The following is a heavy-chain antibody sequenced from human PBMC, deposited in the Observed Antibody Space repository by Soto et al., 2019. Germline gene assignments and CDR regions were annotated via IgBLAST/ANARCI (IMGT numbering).Heavy chain of an antibody. CDR2: INHSGST. CDR3: ARGVREAVVVVAATPFDY. D-gene: IGHD2-15*01. CDR1: GGSFSGYY. Sequence: SETLSLTCAVYGGSFSGYYWSWIRQPPGKGLEWIGEINHSGSTNYNPSLKSRVTISVDTSKNQFSLKLSSVTAADTAVYYCARGVREAVVVVAATPFDYWGQGTLVTVSS. V-gene: IGHV4-34*01. J-gene: IGHJ4*02.